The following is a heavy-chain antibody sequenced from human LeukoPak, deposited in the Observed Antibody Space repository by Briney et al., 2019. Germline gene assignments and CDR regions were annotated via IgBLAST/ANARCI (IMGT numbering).Heavy chain of an antibody. CDR2: ISFDGSNK. D-gene: IGHD4-17*01. V-gene: IGHV3-30*18. CDR3: AKDCGNGEHTPLDY. CDR1: GFTFSSYD. J-gene: IGHJ4*02. Sequence: GGSLRLSCAASGFTFSSYDIHWVRQAPGKGLELVAVISFDGSNKYYADSVKGRFTISRDNSKNTLYLQMNGLRAEDTAVYYCAKDCGNGEHTPLDYWGQGTLVTVSS.